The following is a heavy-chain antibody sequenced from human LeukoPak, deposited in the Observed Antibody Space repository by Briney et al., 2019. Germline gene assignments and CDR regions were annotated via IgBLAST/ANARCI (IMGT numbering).Heavy chain of an antibody. CDR3: AKSFANCSGGSCYSASNHDAFDI. CDR2: ISASGGST. Sequence: PGGSLRLSCAASGFTFNNYAMHWVRQAPGKGLEWVSSISASGGSTYYADSVKGRFTISRDNSKDTLYLQMNSLRAEDTAVYYCAKSFANCSGGSCYSASNHDAFDIWGQGTMVTVSS. D-gene: IGHD2-15*01. CDR1: GFTFNNYA. J-gene: IGHJ3*02. V-gene: IGHV3-23*01.